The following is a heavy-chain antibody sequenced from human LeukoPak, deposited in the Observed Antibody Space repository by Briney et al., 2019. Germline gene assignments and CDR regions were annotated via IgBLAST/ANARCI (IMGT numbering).Heavy chain of an antibody. CDR3: ASTNGGDGYSTPPSLDY. D-gene: IGHD5-24*01. V-gene: IGHV4-4*09. CDR2: TDHSGST. CDR1: GGPISGYY. Sequence: PSETLSLTCSVSGGPISGYYWSWIRQPPGKKPEWIGYTDHSGSTNYNPSLRGRVTISVDMSKNQFSLKLNSVTAADTAVYYCASTNGGDGYSTPPSLDYWGQGTLVTVSS. J-gene: IGHJ4*02.